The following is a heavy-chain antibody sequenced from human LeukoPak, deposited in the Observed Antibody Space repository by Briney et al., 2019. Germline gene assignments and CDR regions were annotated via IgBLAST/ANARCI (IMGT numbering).Heavy chain of an antibody. V-gene: IGHV1-2*02. CDR3: ARVSGYGEPYFNL. Sequence: ASVKVSCKGSGYTFTDYYIHWVRQAPGQGLEWMGWVGPKTGTTNYAQSFQGRVTMTWDTSITTAYMEMTRLTSDDTAVYYCARVSGYGEPYFNLWGQGTLLTVSS. CDR2: VGPKTGTT. CDR1: GYTFTDYY. J-gene: IGHJ4*02. D-gene: IGHD4-17*01.